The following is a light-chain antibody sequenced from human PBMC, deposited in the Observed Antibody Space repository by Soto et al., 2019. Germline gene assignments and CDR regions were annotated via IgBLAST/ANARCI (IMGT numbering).Light chain of an antibody. CDR3: QQYYSTPPT. V-gene: IGKV4-1*01. CDR1: HSLLHSNGHNY. J-gene: IGKJ1*01. Sequence: DIVMTQSPLSLTVTPGEPASISCRSRHSLLHSNGHNYLDWYQQKPGQPPKPLIYWASTRESGVPDRFSGSGSGTDFTLTISSLQAEDVAVYYCQQYYSTPPTFGQGTKVDIK. CDR2: WAS.